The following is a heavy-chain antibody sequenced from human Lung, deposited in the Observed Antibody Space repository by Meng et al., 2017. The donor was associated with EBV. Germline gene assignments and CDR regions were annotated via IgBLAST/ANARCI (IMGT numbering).Heavy chain of an antibody. J-gene: IGHJ5*02. Sequence: GGALNMPGASVTACSQASGHILPNYGITWVRPATGPGLEWVGWISGYNCNTKDGQKLQGRVIMTTDTSTSTAYMELRSLRSDDTAVYYCAASSSSWYQTWFDPWGQGTLVTVSS. CDR3: AASSSSWYQTWFDP. V-gene: IGHV1-18*01. D-gene: IGHD6-13*01. CDR2: ISGYNCNT. CDR1: GHILPNYG.